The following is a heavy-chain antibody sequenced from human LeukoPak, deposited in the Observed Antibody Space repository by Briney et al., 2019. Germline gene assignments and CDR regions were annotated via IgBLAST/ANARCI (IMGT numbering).Heavy chain of an antibody. CDR2: IIPILGVA. Sequence: PRASVKVSCKTSGGTSSTYAIGWVRQAPGQGLEWMGRIIPILGVANFAQKFQDRVSITADKSTSTAYMELSNLRSEDTAVYYCAKFGLTYNCSGGSCWDGVVYWGQGTLVTVSS. J-gene: IGHJ4*02. CDR1: GGTSSTYA. V-gene: IGHV1-69*04. CDR3: AKFGLTYNCSGGSCWDGVVY. D-gene: IGHD2-15*01.